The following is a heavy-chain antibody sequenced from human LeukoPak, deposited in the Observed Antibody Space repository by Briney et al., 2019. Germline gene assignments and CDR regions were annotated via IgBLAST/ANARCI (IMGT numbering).Heavy chain of an antibody. CDR2: INHSGST. D-gene: IGHD2-21*01. V-gene: IGHV4-34*01. CDR1: GGSFSGYY. CDR3: ARDPGEYSPFDY. Sequence: PSETLSLTCAVYGGSFSGYYWSWIRQPPGKGLEWIGEINHSGSTNYNPSLKSRVTISVDTSKNQFSLKLSSVTAADTAVYYCARDPGEYSPFDYWGQGTLVTVSS. J-gene: IGHJ4*02.